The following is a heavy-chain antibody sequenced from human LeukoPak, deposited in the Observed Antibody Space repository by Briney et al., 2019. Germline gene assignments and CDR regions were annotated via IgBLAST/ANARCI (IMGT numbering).Heavy chain of an antibody. J-gene: IGHJ5*01. CDR3: ARRSCSGGTCYESRGWFDS. D-gene: IGHD2-15*01. Sequence: PSETLSLTCTVSGGSISSYYWSWIRQPPGKGLEWIGYIYYSGSTYYNPSLKSRVTISVDTSKNQFSLELSSVTAADTAVYYCARRSCSGGTCYESRGWFDSWGQGTLVTVSS. CDR1: GGSISSYY. V-gene: IGHV4-59*12. CDR2: IYYSGST.